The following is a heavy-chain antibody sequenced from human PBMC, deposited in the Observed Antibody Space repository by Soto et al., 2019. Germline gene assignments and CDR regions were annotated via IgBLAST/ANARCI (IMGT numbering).Heavy chain of an antibody. CDR1: GGSFSGYS. CDR3: ARAPMDDYGNYYDGMDV. V-gene: IGHV4-34*01. Sequence: QVQLQQWGAGLLKPSETLSLTCGVSGGSFSGYSWNWIRHSPEKGLEWIGEINYRGITSYNPSLRSRVTISLDTSTNRFSLPLTSVTAADTAIYYCARAPMDDYGNYYDGMDVWGQGTTITVS. J-gene: IGHJ6*02. D-gene: IGHD4-17*01. CDR2: INYRGIT.